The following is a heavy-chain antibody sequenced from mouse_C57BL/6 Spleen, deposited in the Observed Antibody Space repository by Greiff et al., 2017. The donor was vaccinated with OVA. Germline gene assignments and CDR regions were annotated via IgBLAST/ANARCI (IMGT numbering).Heavy chain of an antibody. J-gene: IGHJ3*01. V-gene: IGHV1-54*01. Sequence: QVQLQQSGAELVRPGTSVKVSCKASGYAFTNYLIEWVKQRPGQGLEWIGVINPGSGGTNYNEKFKGKATLTADKSSSTAYMQLSSLTSEDSAVYFCASYYSNYGDAYWGQGTLVTVSA. CDR3: ASYYSNYGDAY. CDR2: INPGSGGT. D-gene: IGHD2-5*01. CDR1: GYAFTNYL.